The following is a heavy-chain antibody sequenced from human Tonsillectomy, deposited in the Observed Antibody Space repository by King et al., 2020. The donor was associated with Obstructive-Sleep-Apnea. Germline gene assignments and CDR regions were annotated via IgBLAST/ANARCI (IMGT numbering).Heavy chain of an antibody. CDR3: VKSPEGEYCINGVCWYFQH. Sequence: VQLVESGGGLVQPGGSLRLSCSASGFTFSSYAMHWVRQAPGKGLEYVSAISSNGGSTDYVDSVKGRFTISRDNSKNTLYLQMSSLTAEDTAVYYCVKSPEGEYCINGVCWYFQHWGQGTLVTVSS. J-gene: IGHJ1*01. CDR2: ISSNGGST. V-gene: IGHV3-64D*09. CDR1: GFTFSSYA. D-gene: IGHD2-8*01.